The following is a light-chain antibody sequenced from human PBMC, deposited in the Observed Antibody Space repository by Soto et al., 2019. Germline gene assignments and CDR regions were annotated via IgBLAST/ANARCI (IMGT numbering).Light chain of an antibody. J-gene: IGLJ2*01. CDR3: AAWDDSLNGPV. Sequence: QSVLTQPPSASGTPGQRVTISCSGGSSNIGSNTVNWYQQLPGTAPKLFIYIDYQRPSGVPDRSSGPKSGTSASLAISGLQSDDEAEYYCAAWDDSLNGPVFGGGTKVTVL. V-gene: IGLV1-44*01. CDR1: SSNIGSNT. CDR2: IDY.